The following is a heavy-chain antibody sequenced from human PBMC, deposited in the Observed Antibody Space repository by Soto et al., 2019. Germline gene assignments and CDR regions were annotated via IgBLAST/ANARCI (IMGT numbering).Heavy chain of an antibody. D-gene: IGHD1-1*01. J-gene: IGHJ3*02. V-gene: IGHV3-23*01. CDR2: SVGGGDT. CDR3: AKDRLNGNSVWDAFDI. CDR1: GFTFSNFA. Sequence: GGSLRLSCAASGFTFSNFAMSWVRQAPGKGLEWVSSVGGGDTYYADSVEGRFTISRDNSKSTVYLQLSSLSAGDTAVYYCAKDRLNGNSVWDAFDIWGQGTMVPVSS.